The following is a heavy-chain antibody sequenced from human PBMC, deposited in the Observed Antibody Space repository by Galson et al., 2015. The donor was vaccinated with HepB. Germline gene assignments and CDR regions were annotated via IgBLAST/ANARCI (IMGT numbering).Heavy chain of an antibody. CDR1: GFTFSSYA. CDR3: AKDLWFGELSYPHLFDY. Sequence: SLRLSCAASGFTFSSYAMSWVRQAPGKGLEWVSAISGSGGSTYYADSVKGRFTISRDNSKNTLYLQMNSLRAEDTAVYYCAKDLWFGELSYPHLFDYWGQGTLVTVSS. V-gene: IGHV3-23*01. J-gene: IGHJ4*02. CDR2: ISGSGGST. D-gene: IGHD3-10*01.